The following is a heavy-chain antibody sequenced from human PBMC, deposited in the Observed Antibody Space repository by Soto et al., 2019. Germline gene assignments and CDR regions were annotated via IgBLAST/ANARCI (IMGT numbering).Heavy chain of an antibody. CDR1: GFTFSSYA. D-gene: IGHD3-9*01. CDR2: ISGSGGST. Sequence: EVQLLESGGGLVQPGGSLRLFCVASGFTFSSYAMSWVGQAPGKGLEWVSAISGSGGSTYYADSVKGRFTISRDNSKNTLYLQMTSLRAADTAVYYCATVRPVTIYDAFDIWGQGTMVTVSS. J-gene: IGHJ3*02. V-gene: IGHV3-23*01. CDR3: ATVRPVTIYDAFDI.